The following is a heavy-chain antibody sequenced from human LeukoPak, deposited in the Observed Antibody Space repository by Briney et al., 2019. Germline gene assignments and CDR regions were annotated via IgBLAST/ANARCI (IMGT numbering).Heavy chain of an antibody. Sequence: ASVKVSCKASGGTFSSYAISWVRQAPGQGLEWMGGIIPIFGTANYAQKFQGRVTMTRDMSTSTVYMELSSLRSEDTAVYYCARDTARYSSSFYYFDYWGQGTLVTVSS. CDR3: ARDTARYSSSFYYFDY. V-gene: IGHV1-69*05. CDR1: GGTFSSYA. CDR2: IIPIFGTA. D-gene: IGHD6-13*01. J-gene: IGHJ4*02.